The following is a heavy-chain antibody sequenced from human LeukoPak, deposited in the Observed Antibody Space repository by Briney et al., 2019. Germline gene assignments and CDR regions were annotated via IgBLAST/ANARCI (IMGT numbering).Heavy chain of an antibody. CDR2: ISAYNGNA. CDR3: ARVEAAALTFDY. Sequence: ASVTVSCKASGYTFTSYGISWVRQAPGQGVEWMGWISAYNGNANYAQKLQGRVTMTTDTSTSTAYMELRSLRSDDTAVYYCARVEAAALTFDYWGQGTLVTVSS. V-gene: IGHV1-18*04. J-gene: IGHJ4*01. CDR1: GYTFTSYG. D-gene: IGHD6-13*01.